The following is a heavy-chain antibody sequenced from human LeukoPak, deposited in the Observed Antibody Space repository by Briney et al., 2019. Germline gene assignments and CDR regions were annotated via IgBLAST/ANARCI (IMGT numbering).Heavy chain of an antibody. CDR2: FDPEDGET. J-gene: IGHJ4*02. CDR1: GYTLTELS. CDR3: ATVLRIGGDAKQTVRFLEWLLLY. V-gene: IGHV1-24*01. Sequence: ASVKVSCKVSGYTLTELSMHWVRQAPGKGLEWMGGFDPEDGETIYAQKFQGRVTMTEDTSTDTAYMELSSLRSEDTAVYYCATVLRIGGDAKQTVRFLEWLLLYWGQGTLVTVSS. D-gene: IGHD3-3*01.